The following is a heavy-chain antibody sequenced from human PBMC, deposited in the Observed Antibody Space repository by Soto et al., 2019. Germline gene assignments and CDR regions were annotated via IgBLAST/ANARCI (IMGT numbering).Heavy chain of an antibody. D-gene: IGHD3-10*01. Sequence: SETLSLTCTVSGGSISTHYLTWIRQPPGKGLECIGYIFYNGRTNYNPSPESRVTMSVDTSKSQLSLKLRSVTAADTAVYYCARGGDNSPWYYSLWGQGTLVTVYS. J-gene: IGHJ4*02. CDR2: IFYNGRT. CDR3: ARGGDNSPWYYSL. CDR1: GGSISTHY. V-gene: IGHV4-59*11.